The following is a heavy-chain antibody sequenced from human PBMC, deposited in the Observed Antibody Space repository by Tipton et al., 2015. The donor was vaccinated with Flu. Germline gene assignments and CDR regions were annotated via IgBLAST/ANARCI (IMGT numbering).Heavy chain of an antibody. V-gene: IGHV4-59*01. CDR1: GGSISSYY. D-gene: IGHD5-12*01. Sequence: TLSLTCTVSGGSISSYYWSWIRQPPGKGLEWIGYIYYSGSTNYNPSHKSRVTISVDTSKNQFSLKLSSVTAADTAVYYCARRDSGYDPEGYWGQGTLVTVSS. CDR2: IYYSGST. J-gene: IGHJ4*02. CDR3: ARRDSGYDPEGY.